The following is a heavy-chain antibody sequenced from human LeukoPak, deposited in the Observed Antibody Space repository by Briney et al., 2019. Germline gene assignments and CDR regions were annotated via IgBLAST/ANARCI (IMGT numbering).Heavy chain of an antibody. CDR1: GFTFSSYA. J-gene: IGHJ4*02. CDR2: ISGSGGST. CDR3: ATSMVRGVTQWYYFDY. V-gene: IGHV3-23*01. D-gene: IGHD3-10*01. Sequence: GGSLRLSCAASGFTFSSYAMRWVRQAPGKGLEGVSAISGSGGSTYHADSVKGRFTISRDNSKNTLYLQMNSLRAEDTAVYYCATSMVRGVTQWYYFDYWGQGTLVTVSS.